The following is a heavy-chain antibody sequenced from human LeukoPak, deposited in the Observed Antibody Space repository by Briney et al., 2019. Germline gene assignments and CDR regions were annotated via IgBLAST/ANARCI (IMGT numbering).Heavy chain of an antibody. CDR2: NRGGDET. D-gene: IGHD1-1*01. CDR1: GFSFSNYA. Sequence: GGSLRLSGAASGFSFSNYAMSWVRQAPAGGPEWVSSNRGGDETFYADSVKGRFTLSRDDSRNTVYVQLNNLRVEDTAIYYCAKANWVSNADAVWWGQRTEVTVPS. J-gene: IGHJ4*02. CDR3: AKANWVSNADAVW. V-gene: IGHV3-23*01.